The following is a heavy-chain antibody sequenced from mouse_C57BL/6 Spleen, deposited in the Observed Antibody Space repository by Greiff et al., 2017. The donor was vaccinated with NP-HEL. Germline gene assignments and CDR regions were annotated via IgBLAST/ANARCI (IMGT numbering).Heavy chain of an antibody. D-gene: IGHD2-4*01. J-gene: IGHJ3*01. CDR1: GYTFTSYG. Sequence: VQLKQSGAELVRPGSSVKMSCKTSGYTFTSYGINWVKQRPGQGLEWIGYIYIGNGYTEYNEKFKGKATLTSDTSSSTAYMQLSSLTSEDSAIFIGARTYDYEGAWFAYWGQGTLVTVSA. CDR2: IYIGNGYT. V-gene: IGHV1-58*01. CDR3: ARTYDYEGAWFAY.